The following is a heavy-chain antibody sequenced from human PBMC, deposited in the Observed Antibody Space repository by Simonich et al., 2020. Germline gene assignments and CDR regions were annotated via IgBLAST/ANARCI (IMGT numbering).Heavy chain of an antibody. D-gene: IGHD1-20*01. V-gene: IGHV4-38-2*01. CDR3: ARVDNWNYFDY. CDR1: GYSISSGYY. J-gene: IGHJ4*02. CDR2: IYHSGST. Sequence: QVQLQESGPGLVKPSATLSLTCAVSGYSISSGYYWGWIRQPPGKGLEWIGVIYHSGSTYYNPSIKSRVTISVDTSKNQFSLKLSSVTAADTAVYYCARVDNWNYFDYWGQGTLVTVSS.